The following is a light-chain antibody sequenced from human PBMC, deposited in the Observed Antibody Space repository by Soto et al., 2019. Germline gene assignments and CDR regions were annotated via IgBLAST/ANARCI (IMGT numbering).Light chain of an antibody. CDR1: KLGDKY. V-gene: IGLV3-1*01. CDR3: QAWDSSTVV. CDR2: QDS. J-gene: IGLJ2*01. Sequence: SYELTQPPSVSVSPGQTASITCSGDKLGDKYACWYQQKPGQYPGLVIYQDSKRPSGIPERFSGSNSGNTATLTISGTQAMDGAAYYCQAWDSSTVVFGGGTKVTVL.